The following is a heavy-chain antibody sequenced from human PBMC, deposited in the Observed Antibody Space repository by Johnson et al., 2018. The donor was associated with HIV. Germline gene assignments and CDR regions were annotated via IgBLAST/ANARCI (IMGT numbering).Heavy chain of an antibody. V-gene: IGHV3-30-3*01. D-gene: IGHD3-22*01. CDR3: ARVTMIVVVMPAFDI. CDR2: ISYDGSNK. CDR1: GFTFSSYA. Sequence: VQLVESGGGVVQPGRSLRLSCAASGFTFSSYAMHWVRQAPGKGLEWVAVISYDGSNKYYADSVKGRFTISRDNSKNTLYLQMNSLRAEDTAVYYCARVTMIVVVMPAFDIWGQGTLVTVAS. J-gene: IGHJ3*02.